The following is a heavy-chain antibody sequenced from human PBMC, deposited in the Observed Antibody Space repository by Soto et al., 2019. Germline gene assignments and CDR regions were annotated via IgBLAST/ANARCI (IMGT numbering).Heavy chain of an antibody. J-gene: IGHJ4*02. CDR2: INAGNGNT. D-gene: IGHD1-1*01. CDR1: GYTFTSYA. V-gene: IGHV1-3*01. Sequence: ASVKVSCKASGYTFTSYAMHWARQAPGQRLEWMGWINAGNGNTKYSQKFQGRVTITRDTSASTAYMELSSLRSEDTAVYYCARDHGYNWNDHYFDYWGQGTLVTVSS. CDR3: ARDHGYNWNDHYFDY.